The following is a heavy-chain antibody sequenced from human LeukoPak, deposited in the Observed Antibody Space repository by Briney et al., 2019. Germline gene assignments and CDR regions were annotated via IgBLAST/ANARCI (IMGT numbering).Heavy chain of an antibody. D-gene: IGHD1-26*01. CDR2: INDSGRT. CDR1: GGSFSGYY. J-gene: IGHJ4*02. V-gene: IGHV4-34*01. Sequence: SETLSLTCAVNGGSFSGYYWSWIRQPPGKGLEWIGKINDSGRTNYNPSLKSRVTISVDTSKNQFSLKLSSVTAADTAVYYCAKEWELRLWGQGTLVTVSS. CDR3: AKEWELRL.